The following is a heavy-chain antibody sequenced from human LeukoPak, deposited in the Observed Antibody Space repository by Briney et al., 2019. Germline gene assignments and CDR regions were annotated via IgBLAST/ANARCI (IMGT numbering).Heavy chain of an antibody. CDR2: ITPTGGST. CDR3: ARDALPHYYDSSGYGY. CDR1: GYTFTIYY. Sequence: GASVNVSCKASGYTFTIYYMHWVRQAPGEGREWMGIITPTGGSTSYPQKFQGTVTMPTDTSTSTVYMELSSLRSEHTAVYCCARDALPHYYDSSGYGYWGQGTLVTVSS. D-gene: IGHD3-22*01. V-gene: IGHV1-46*01. J-gene: IGHJ4*02.